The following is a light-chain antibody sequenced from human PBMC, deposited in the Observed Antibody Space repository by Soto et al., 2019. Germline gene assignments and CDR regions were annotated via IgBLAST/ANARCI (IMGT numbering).Light chain of an antibody. CDR3: QQYNSLPRK. J-gene: IGKJ1*01. CDR1: QGVNTN. CDR2: GAS. Sequence: EIVMTQSPATLSVSPGERATLSCRASQGVNTNLAWYQQKPGQAPQLLIYGASTRATGVPARFNGSGSGTECTLTITSLQSEDFATYSCQQYNSLPRKFGHGTQV. V-gene: IGKV3-15*01.